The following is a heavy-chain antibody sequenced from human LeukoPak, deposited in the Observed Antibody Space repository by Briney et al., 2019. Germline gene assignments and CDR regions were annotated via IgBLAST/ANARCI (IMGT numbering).Heavy chain of an antibody. Sequence: GGSLRLSCVASGFTFSTYAMNWVRQAPGKGLEWVSVICGSGGRKYYADSVKGQFTISRDNSKNTLYLQMNSLRAEDTAVYYCAKRGYSSTWLSPFDYWAQGTLVTVSS. CDR1: GFTFSTYA. J-gene: IGHJ4*02. CDR3: AKRGYSSTWLSPFDY. V-gene: IGHV3-23*01. CDR2: ICGSGGRK. D-gene: IGHD6-13*01.